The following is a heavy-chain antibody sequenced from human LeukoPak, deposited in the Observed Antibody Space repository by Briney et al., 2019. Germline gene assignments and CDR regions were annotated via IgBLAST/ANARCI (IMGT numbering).Heavy chain of an antibody. Sequence: GGSLRLSCAASGFTFSSYWMSWVRQAPGKGLEWVANIKQDGSEKYYVDSVKGRFTISRDNAKNSLYLQMNSLRAEDTAVYYCARGLPYYGSGSGMDVWGQGTTVTVSS. CDR2: IKQDGSEK. V-gene: IGHV3-7*01. CDR3: ARGLPYYGSGSGMDV. J-gene: IGHJ6*02. CDR1: GFTFSSYW. D-gene: IGHD3-10*01.